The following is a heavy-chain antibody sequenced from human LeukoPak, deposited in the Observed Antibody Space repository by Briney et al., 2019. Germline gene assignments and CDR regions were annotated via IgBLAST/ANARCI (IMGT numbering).Heavy chain of an antibody. CDR2: IYYSGST. J-gene: IGHJ5*02. CDR3: AREPTPNWFDP. V-gene: IGHV4-59*01. CDR1: GGSISSYY. Sequence: KTSETLSLTCTVSGGSISSYYWSWIRQPPGKGLEWIGYIYYSGSTNYNPSLKSRVTISVDTSKNQFSLKLSSVTAADTAVYYCAREPTPNWFDPWGQGTLVTVSS.